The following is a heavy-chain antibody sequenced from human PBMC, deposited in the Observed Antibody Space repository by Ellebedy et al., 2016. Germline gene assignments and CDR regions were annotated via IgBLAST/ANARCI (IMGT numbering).Heavy chain of an antibody. CDR3: ARDITVTTVGEDY. J-gene: IGHJ4*02. CDR1: GFTFSSYA. V-gene: IGHV3-23*01. Sequence: GGSLRLSXAASGFTFSSYAMSWVRQAPGKGLEWVSAISGSGGSTYYADSVKGRFTISRDNSKNSLYLQMNSLRAEDTAVYYCARDITVTTVGEDYWGQGTLVTVSS. D-gene: IGHD4-17*01. CDR2: ISGSGGST.